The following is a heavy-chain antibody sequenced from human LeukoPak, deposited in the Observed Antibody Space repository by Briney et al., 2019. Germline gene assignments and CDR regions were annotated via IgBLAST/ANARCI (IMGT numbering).Heavy chain of an antibody. J-gene: IGHJ4*02. Sequence: GGSLRLSCAASGFTFSSYAMSWVRQAPGKGLEWVSAISDSGGSTYYADSVKGRFTISRDNSKNTLYLQMNSLRAEDTAVYYCAKVGRHLEWLLGYFDYWGQGTLVTVSS. D-gene: IGHD3-3*01. V-gene: IGHV3-23*01. CDR2: ISDSGGST. CDR1: GFTFSSYA. CDR3: AKVGRHLEWLLGYFDY.